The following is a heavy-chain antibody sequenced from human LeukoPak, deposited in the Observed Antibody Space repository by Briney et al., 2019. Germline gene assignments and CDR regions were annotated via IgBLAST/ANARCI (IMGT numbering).Heavy chain of an antibody. CDR2: IYYSGST. CDR3: ARSGESSYGYSGIDY. D-gene: IGHD5-18*01. V-gene: IGHV4-59*01. J-gene: IGHJ4*02. Sequence: PSETLSLTCTVSGGSISSYYWSWIRQPPGKGLEWIGYIYYSGSTNYNPSLKSRVTISVDTSKNQFSLKLSSVTAADTAVYYCARSGESSYGYSGIDYWGQGTLVTVSS. CDR1: GGSISSYY.